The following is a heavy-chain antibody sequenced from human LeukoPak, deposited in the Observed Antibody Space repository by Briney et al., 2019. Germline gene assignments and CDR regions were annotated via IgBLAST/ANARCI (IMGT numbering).Heavy chain of an antibody. D-gene: IGHD2-15*01. Sequence: GGSLRLSCAASGFTFSNYEMNWVRQAPGKGLEWVSYISGSGNTIYYADSVKGRFTISRDNAKNSLYLQMNSLRAEDTAVYYCAREYCSGGSCSDAFDLWGQGTMVTVSS. CDR3: AREYCSGGSCSDAFDL. V-gene: IGHV3-48*03. J-gene: IGHJ3*01. CDR1: GFTFSNYE. CDR2: ISGSGNTI.